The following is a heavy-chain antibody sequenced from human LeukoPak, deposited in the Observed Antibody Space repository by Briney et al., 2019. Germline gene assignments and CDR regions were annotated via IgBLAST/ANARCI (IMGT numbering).Heavy chain of an antibody. CDR1: GYSFTDYY. J-gene: IGHJ5*01. D-gene: IGHD3-22*01. CDR3: ARETSSGYYLNWFDS. V-gene: IGHV1-2*02. CDR2: INPNSDDT. Sequence: AASVKVSCKASGYSFTDYYMHWVRQAPGQGLQWMGWINPNSDDTKSAQQFQGRVTMTKDTSITTAYMVLSRLSSDDTAIYYCARETSSGYYLNWFDSWGQGTLVTVS.